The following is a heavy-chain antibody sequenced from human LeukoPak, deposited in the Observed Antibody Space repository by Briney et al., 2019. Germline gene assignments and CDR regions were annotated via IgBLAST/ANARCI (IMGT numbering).Heavy chain of an antibody. Sequence: GGSLRLSCTASGFTFGDYAMSWVRQAPGKGLEWVGFIRSKAYGGTTEYAASVKGRFTIPRDDSKSIAYLQMNSLKTEDTAVYYCTRDRIAVAGRSYYFDYWGQGTLVTVSS. D-gene: IGHD6-19*01. J-gene: IGHJ4*02. CDR2: IRSKAYGGTT. CDR1: GFTFGDYA. CDR3: TRDRIAVAGRSYYFDY. V-gene: IGHV3-49*04.